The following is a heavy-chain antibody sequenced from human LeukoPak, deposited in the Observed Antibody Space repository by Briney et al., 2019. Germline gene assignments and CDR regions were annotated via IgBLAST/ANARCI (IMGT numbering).Heavy chain of an antibody. D-gene: IGHD4-17*01. CDR1: GFTFSSYA. CDR3: ARTDYGDSVTLGY. CDR2: ISGSGGST. Sequence: GGSLRLSCTASGFTFSSYAMSWVRQAPGKGLEWVSAISGSGGSTYYADSVKGRFTISRDNSKNTLYLQMNSLRAEDTAVYYCARTDYGDSVTLGYWGQGTLVTVSS. V-gene: IGHV3-23*01. J-gene: IGHJ4*02.